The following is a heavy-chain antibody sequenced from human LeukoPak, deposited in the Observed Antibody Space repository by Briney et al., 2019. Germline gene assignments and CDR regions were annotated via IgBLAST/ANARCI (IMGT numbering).Heavy chain of an antibody. D-gene: IGHD6-19*01. CDR3: ARGYTTGWYYLDS. J-gene: IGHJ5*01. CDR2: IYTSGST. Sequence: SETLSLTCTVSGGSISSYYWSWIRQPAEKGLEWIGRIYTSGSTNYNPSLKSRVTISVDTSKNQFSLTLSSVTAADTALYYCARGYTTGWYYLDSWGQGTLVTVSS. V-gene: IGHV4-4*07. CDR1: GGSISSYY.